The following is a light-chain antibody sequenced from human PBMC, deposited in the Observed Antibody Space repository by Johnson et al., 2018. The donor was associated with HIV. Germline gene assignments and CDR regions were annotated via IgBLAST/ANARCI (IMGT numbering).Light chain of an antibody. J-gene: IGLJ1*01. V-gene: IGLV1-51*02. CDR3: GTWDSSLSAGPLYV. Sequence: QSVLTQPPSVSAAPGQKVTISCSGSSSNIGNNYVSWYQQLPGTAPKLLIYENNKRPSGIPDRFSGSKSGTSATLGITGLQTGDEADYYCGTWDSSLSAGPLYVFGTGTKGTVL. CDR1: SSNIGNNY. CDR2: ENN.